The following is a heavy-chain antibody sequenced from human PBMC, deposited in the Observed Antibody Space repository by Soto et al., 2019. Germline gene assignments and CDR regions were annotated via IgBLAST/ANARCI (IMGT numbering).Heavy chain of an antibody. Sequence: SQTLSLTCALSGDRFSSNRAAWHWIRQSPSRGLAWLGRKYYRSKWYNYSAVSVKSRITINPDTSKKQFSLQLNSXTTEDTAVYYCARSIEVAGAYYYYVMDVWGQGTMVTVYS. D-gene: IGHD6-19*01. CDR2: KYYRSKWYN. V-gene: IGHV6-1*01. J-gene: IGHJ6*01. CDR1: GDRFSSNRAA. CDR3: ARSIEVAGAYYYYVMDV.